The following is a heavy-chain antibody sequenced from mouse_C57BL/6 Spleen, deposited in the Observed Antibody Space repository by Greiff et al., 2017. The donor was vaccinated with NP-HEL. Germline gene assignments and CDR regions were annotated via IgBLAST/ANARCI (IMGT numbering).Heavy chain of an antibody. CDR1: GYTFTDYY. Sequence: EVQLQQSGPELVKPGASVKISCKASGYTFTDYYMNWVKQSHGKSLEWIGDINPNNGGTSYNQKFKGKATLTVDKSSSTAYMELRSLTSEDSAVYYCARRRIYYGNLYYLDYWGQGTTLTVSS. CDR2: INPNNGGT. CDR3: ARRRIYYGNLYYLDY. V-gene: IGHV1-26*01. J-gene: IGHJ2*01. D-gene: IGHD2-1*01.